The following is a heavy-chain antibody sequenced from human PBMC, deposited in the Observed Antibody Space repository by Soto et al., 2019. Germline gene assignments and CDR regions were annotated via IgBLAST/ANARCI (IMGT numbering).Heavy chain of an antibody. J-gene: IGHJ6*02. V-gene: IGHV1-58*01. Sequence: SVKVSCKASGFTFTSSAVQWVRQARGQRLEWIGWIVVGSGNTNYAQKFQERVTITRDMSTSTAYMELSSLRSEDTAVYYCAADSVCISTSCYEYYYYGMDVWG. CDR2: IVVGSGNT. CDR1: GFTFTSSA. CDR3: AADSVCISTSCYEYYYYGMDV. D-gene: IGHD2-2*01.